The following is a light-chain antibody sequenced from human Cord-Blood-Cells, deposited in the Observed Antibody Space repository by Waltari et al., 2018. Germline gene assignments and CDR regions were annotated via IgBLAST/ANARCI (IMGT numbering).Light chain of an antibody. V-gene: IGLV2-23*01. CDR2: EGS. J-gene: IGLJ3*02. CDR3: CSYAGRSIRV. Sequence: QSALTQPASVSGSPGPSITISCTGTSSDVGSHNLVSWYQQHPGKAPKLMIYEGSKRPSGVSNRFSGSKSGNTASLTISGLQAEDEADYYCCSYAGRSIRVFGGGTKLTVL. CDR1: SSDVGSHNL.